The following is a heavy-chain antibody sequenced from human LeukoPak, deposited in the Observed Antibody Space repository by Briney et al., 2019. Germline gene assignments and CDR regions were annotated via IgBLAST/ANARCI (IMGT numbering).Heavy chain of an antibody. J-gene: IGHJ5*02. V-gene: IGHV3-7*05. CDR3: VRGSSGTVVRGVSWAWFDP. D-gene: IGHD3-10*01. Sequence: PGGSLRLSCVASGFTLSTYWMTWVRQAPGKGLEWVANIKPDGSGKYLVDSVRGRFTISRDNVKNSLYLQMNSLRAEDTAVYYCVRGSSGTVVRGVSWAWFDPWGQGTLVTVSS. CDR2: IKPDGSGK. CDR1: GFTLSTYW.